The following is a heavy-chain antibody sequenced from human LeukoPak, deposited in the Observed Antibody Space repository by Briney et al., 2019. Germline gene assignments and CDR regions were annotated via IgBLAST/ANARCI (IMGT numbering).Heavy chain of an antibody. CDR3: ARRGVEMAAIRPDNWFDP. CDR2: IYYSGGT. V-gene: IGHV4-59*08. Sequence: SETLSLTCTVSGGSISSYYWTWIRQPPGKGLGLEWIGYIYYSGGTNYNPSLKSRVTISVDTSKNQFSLKLTSVTAADTAVYYCARRGVEMAAIRPDNWFDPWGQGTLVTVSS. D-gene: IGHD5-24*01. J-gene: IGHJ5*02. CDR1: GGSISSYY.